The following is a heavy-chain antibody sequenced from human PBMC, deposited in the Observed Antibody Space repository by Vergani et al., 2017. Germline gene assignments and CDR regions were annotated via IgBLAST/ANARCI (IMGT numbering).Heavy chain of an antibody. D-gene: IGHD3-22*01. CDR1: GVSIGSNSYY. CDR2: IYYTGTT. J-gene: IGHJ4*02. Sequence: QLQLQESGPGLVKPSETLSLTCTVSGVSIGSNSYYWGWIRPPPGKGLEWIGTIYYTGTTYYNPSLKSRVTISVDKSKNQFSLKLSSVTAADTAVYYCASNGYYCLDYWGRGTLVTVSS. V-gene: IGHV4-39*07. CDR3: ASNGYYCLDY.